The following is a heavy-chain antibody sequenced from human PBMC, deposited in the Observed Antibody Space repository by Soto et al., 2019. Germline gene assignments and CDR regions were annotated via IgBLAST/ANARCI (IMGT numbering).Heavy chain of an antibody. Sequence: QVQLVESGGGVVQPGRSLRLSCAASGFTFSSYGMHWVRQAPGKGLEWVAAISYDGSNKYYADSVKGRFTISRDKSNNTLYLQMNSLRAEDTSVYYCAKESENGYSSVWYEYYYGMDVLGQGTTVTVSS. V-gene: IGHV3-30*18. CDR2: ISYDGSNK. CDR1: GFTFSSYG. CDR3: AKESENGYSSVWYEYYYGMDV. J-gene: IGHJ6*02. D-gene: IGHD6-19*01.